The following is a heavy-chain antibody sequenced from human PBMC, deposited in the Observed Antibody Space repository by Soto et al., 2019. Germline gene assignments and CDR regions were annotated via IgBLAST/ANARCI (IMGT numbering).Heavy chain of an antibody. CDR3: ARAPIHYDFWSGYYQYGMDV. CDR2: IIPIFGTA. Sequence: SVKVSCKASGGTFSSYAISWVRQAPGQGLEWMGGIIPIFGTANYAQKFQGRVTTTADESTSTAYMELSSLRSEDTAVYYCARAPIHYDFWSGYYQYGMDVWGQGTTVTVSS. CDR1: GGTFSSYA. J-gene: IGHJ6*02. V-gene: IGHV1-69*13. D-gene: IGHD3-3*01.